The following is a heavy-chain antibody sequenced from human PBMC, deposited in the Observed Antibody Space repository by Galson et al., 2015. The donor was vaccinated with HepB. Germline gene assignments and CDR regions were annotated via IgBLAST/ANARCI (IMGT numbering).Heavy chain of an antibody. V-gene: IGHV3-73*01. CDR1: GFTFSGHA. CDR2: IGSKANSYAS. CDR3: TRLGDLSGYSSL. J-gene: IGHJ4*02. D-gene: IGHD6-13*01. Sequence: SLRLSCAASGFTFSGHAMHWVRQAPGKGLEWVGRIGSKANSYASAYAGSVKGRFTIDRYETTITAHMQMNSLKTEDPDVCDCTRLGDLSGYSSLWGQGTLVTVSS.